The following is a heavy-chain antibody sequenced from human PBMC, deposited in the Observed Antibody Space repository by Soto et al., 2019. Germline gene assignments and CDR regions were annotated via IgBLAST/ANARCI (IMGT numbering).Heavy chain of an antibody. CDR2: INHSGST. D-gene: IGHD3-10*01. V-gene: IGHV4-34*01. CDR3: ARGTWVRSAFDI. Sequence: QVQLQQWGAGLLKPSETLSLTCAVYVESFSTYHWSWIRQSPGKGLEWIGEINHSGSTNYNPSLKSRVTISVDPSKNQFSLKLSSVTAADTAVYYCARGTWVRSAFDIWGQGTMVTVSS. CDR1: VESFSTYH. J-gene: IGHJ3*02.